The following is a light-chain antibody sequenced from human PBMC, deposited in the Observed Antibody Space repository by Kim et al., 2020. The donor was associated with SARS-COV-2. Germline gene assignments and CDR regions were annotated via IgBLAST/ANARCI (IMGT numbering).Light chain of an antibody. Sequence: LSPGEGATLSCRASQSMSRIYLAWYQQRLGQAPRLLIYGTSSRATGIPDRFSGSGSGTDFTLTISRLEPEDFAVYYCQQYSNSLGTFGQGTKLEI. CDR3: QQYSNSLGT. J-gene: IGKJ2*02. V-gene: IGKV3-20*01. CDR2: GTS. CDR1: QSMSRIY.